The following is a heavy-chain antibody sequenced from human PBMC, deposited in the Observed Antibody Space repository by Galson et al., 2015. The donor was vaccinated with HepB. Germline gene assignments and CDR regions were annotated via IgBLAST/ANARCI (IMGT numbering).Heavy chain of an antibody. V-gene: IGHV3-23*01. CDR1: GFTFSSYA. D-gene: IGHD1-26*01. CDR3: AKDVSGSRTGGDY. Sequence: SLRLSCAASGFTFSSYAMSWVRQAPGKGLEWVSGISGSGGSTYYADSVQGRFTISRDNSENTLYLQMNSLRAEDTAVYYCAKDVSGSRTGGDYWGQGTLVTVSS. J-gene: IGHJ4*02. CDR2: ISGSGGST.